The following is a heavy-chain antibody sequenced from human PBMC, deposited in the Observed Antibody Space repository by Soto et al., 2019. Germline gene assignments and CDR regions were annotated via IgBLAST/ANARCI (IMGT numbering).Heavy chain of an antibody. D-gene: IGHD3-10*01. CDR2: IIPILGIA. CDR3: ARSGFGELHWFDP. J-gene: IGHJ5*02. CDR1: GGTFSSYT. V-gene: IGHV1-69*02. Sequence: QVQLVQSGAEVKKPGSSVKVSCKASGGTFSSYTISWVRQAPGQGLEWMGRIIPILGIANYAQKFQGRVTITAEKSTSTAYMELSSLRSEDTAVYYCARSGFGELHWFDPWGQGTLVTVSS.